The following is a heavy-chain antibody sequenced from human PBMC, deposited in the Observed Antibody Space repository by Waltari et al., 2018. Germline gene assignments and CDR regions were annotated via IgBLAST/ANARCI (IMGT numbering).Heavy chain of an antibody. CDR1: GYSISSGYY. CDR2: IYHSGST. D-gene: IGHD5-12*01. V-gene: IGHV4-38-2*02. Sequence: QVQLQESGPGLVKPSETLSLTCTVSGYSISSGYYWAWIRQPPGKGLEWIGCIYHSGSTYYNPALKSRVTISVDTSKNQFSLKLSSVTAADTAVYYCARGGRGLQSADYYFDYWGQGTLVTVSS. J-gene: IGHJ4*02. CDR3: ARGGRGLQSADYYFDY.